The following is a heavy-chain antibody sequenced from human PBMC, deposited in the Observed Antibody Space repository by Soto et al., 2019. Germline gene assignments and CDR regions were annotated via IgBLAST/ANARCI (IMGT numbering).Heavy chain of an antibody. CDR2: IYWDDDK. J-gene: IGHJ1*01. CDR3: AHAFYDYVWGSYRPPSEYFQH. CDR1: GFSLSTSGVG. D-gene: IGHD3-16*02. V-gene: IGHV2-5*02. Sequence: QITLKESGPTLVKPTQTLTLTCTFSGFSLSTSGVGVGWIRQPPGKALEWLALIYWDDDKRYSPSLKSRLTITKATPKNQVVLTMTNMDPVDTATYYCAHAFYDYVWGSYRPPSEYFQHWGQGTLVTVSS.